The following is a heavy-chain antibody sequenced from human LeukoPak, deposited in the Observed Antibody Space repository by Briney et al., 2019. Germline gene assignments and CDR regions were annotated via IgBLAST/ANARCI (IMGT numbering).Heavy chain of an antibody. D-gene: IGHD3-9*01. J-gene: IGHJ4*02. Sequence: SETLSLTCTVSGDSVGSSSYYWDWIRQPPGEGLEWIGSVYYSGSTYYNPSLKSRVTMSVDTSKNQFSLKLSSVTAADTAVYYCARTSGIRSLTPDYWGQGNLVTVSS. V-gene: IGHV4-39*01. CDR3: ARTSGIRSLTPDY. CDR1: GDSVGSSSYY. CDR2: VYYSGST.